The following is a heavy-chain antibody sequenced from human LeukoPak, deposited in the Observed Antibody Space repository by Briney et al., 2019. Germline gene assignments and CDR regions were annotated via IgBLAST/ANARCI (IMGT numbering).Heavy chain of an antibody. V-gene: IGHV3-23*01. Sequence: PGGSLRLSCAASGFTFSRYAMSWVRQAPGKGLEWVSTISGSDGSTRYADSVKGRFTISRDNSKNTLRLQMSSLRAEDTAVYYCAKDLISSSSHFHYYMDVWGKGTTVTVSS. CDR1: GFTFSRYA. CDR2: ISGSDGST. D-gene: IGHD6-6*01. J-gene: IGHJ6*03. CDR3: AKDLISSSSHFHYYMDV.